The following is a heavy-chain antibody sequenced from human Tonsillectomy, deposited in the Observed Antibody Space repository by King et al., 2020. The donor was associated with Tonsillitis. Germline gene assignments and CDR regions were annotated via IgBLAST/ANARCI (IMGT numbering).Heavy chain of an antibody. CDR1: GGSFSGYY. Sequence: VQLQQWGAGLLKPSETLSLTCAVYGGSFSGYYWRWLRQSPGKGLEWIGEINHSGSTNYNPSLNSRGTISVDTSKNHFSLKQSSVTAADTAVYYCARGGYTYAYRNDAFDIWGQGTMVTVSS. CDR3: ARGGYTYAYRNDAFDI. J-gene: IGHJ3*02. CDR2: INHSGST. V-gene: IGHV4-34*01. D-gene: IGHD3-16*01.